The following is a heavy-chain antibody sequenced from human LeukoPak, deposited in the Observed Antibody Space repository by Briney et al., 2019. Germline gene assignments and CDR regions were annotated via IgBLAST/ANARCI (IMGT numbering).Heavy chain of an antibody. D-gene: IGHD3-16*02. CDR1: GGSISSGSYY. V-gene: IGHV4-39*07. J-gene: IGHJ4*02. CDR3: ARDRSQDYFDF. Sequence: PSETLSLTCTVSGGSISSGSYYWAWIRQPPGRGLEWVATSYYTGGAYYNPSLKSRVTISIDTSKNQFFLKLTSMTAADTAIYYCARDRSQDYFDFWGQGTLVSVSS. CDR2: SYYTGGA.